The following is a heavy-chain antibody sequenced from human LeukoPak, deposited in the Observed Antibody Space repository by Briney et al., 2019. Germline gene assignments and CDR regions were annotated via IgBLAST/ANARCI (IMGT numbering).Heavy chain of an antibody. D-gene: IGHD3-22*01. CDR2: IYYTGST. V-gene: IGHV4-59*01. CDR3: ARDTYYYDNSGRRFDP. Sequence: SSETLSLTCTISGGSISSYFWSWIRQPPGKGLEWIGYIYYTGSTNYNPSLKSRVIISLDTSKNQFSLKLSSVTAADTAVYYCARDTYYYDNSGRRFDPWGQGTLVTVSS. CDR1: GGSISSYF. J-gene: IGHJ5*02.